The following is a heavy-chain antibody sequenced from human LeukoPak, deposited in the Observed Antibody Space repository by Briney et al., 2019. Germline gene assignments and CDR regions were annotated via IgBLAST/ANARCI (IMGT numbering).Heavy chain of an antibody. CDR3: ARVQRQYCSGGSCYSDQYYYYYSMDV. D-gene: IGHD2-15*01. CDR2: IYTSGST. Sequence: PSETLSLTCTVSGGSISSGSYYWSWIRQPAGEGLEWIGRIYTSGSTNYNPSLKSRVTISVDTSKNQFSLKLSSVTAADTAVYYCARVQRQYCSGGSCYSDQYYYYYSMDVWGQGTTVTVSS. V-gene: IGHV4-61*02. J-gene: IGHJ6*02. CDR1: GGSISSGSYY.